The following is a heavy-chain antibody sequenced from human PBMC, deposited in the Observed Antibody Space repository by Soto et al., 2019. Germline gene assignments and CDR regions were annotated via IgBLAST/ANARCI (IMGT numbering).Heavy chain of an antibody. J-gene: IGHJ6*02. V-gene: IGHV3-9*01. D-gene: IGHD3-16*01. Sequence: EVQLVESGGALVQPGRSLRLSCAASGFSFDDFAMHWVRQAPGKGLEWVSGISWNTGSIGYGDPVKGRFTIARDNAKNSLYLEMNSLRVEDTALYYCAKGLPGGVNYGMDVWGQGTTVTVSS. CDR3: AKGLPGGVNYGMDV. CDR2: ISWNTGSI. CDR1: GFSFDDFA.